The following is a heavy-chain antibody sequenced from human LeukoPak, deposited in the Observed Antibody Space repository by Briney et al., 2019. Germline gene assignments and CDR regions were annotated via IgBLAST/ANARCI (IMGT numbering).Heavy chain of an antibody. Sequence: GGSLRLSCAASGFTFDDYAMHWVRQAPGKGLEWVSGISWNCGSIGYADSAKCRFTISRDNAKNSLYLQMNSLRAEDTALYYCAKPTGDLYSSGWYDVNYYFDYWGQGTLVTISS. J-gene: IGHJ4*02. CDR2: ISWNCGSI. V-gene: IGHV3-9*01. D-gene: IGHD6-19*01. CDR1: GFTFDDYA. CDR3: AKPTGDLYSSGWYDVNYYFDY.